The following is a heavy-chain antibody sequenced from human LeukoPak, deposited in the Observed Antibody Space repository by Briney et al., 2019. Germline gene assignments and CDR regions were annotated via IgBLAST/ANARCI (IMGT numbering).Heavy chain of an antibody. CDR2: IHPKSGGT. CDR3: ARDPPAAGSPEFDF. J-gene: IGHJ4*02. Sequence: ASVKVSCKASGYTFTSYDINWVRQAPGQGLEWMGSIHPKSGGTKYAQKFQGRVTVTRDTSISAAYMELSRLTSDDTAVYYCARDPPAAGSPEFDFWGQGTLVTVSP. V-gene: IGHV1-2*02. CDR1: GYTFTSYD. D-gene: IGHD6-13*01.